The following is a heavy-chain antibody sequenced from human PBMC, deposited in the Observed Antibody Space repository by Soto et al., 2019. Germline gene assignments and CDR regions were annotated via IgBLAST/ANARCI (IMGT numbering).Heavy chain of an antibody. CDR2: VSYSGRT. Sequence: QLQLQESGPGLVKPSETLSLTCTVSGGSISSSNYYWGWIRQPPGKGLEWIGSVSYSGRTSYNSSLKSRVTISIDTSKNQCSLRLSSVTAADTSVYYCASPTLGAFDIWGQGTMVTVSS. D-gene: IGHD3-16*01. V-gene: IGHV4-39*01. CDR1: GGSISSSNYY. CDR3: ASPTLGAFDI. J-gene: IGHJ3*02.